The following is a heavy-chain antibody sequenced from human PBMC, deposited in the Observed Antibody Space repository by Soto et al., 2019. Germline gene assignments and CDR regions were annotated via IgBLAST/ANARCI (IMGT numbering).Heavy chain of an antibody. CDR3: ARGAMYSSSWYSRVGSNWFDP. CDR2: INHSGST. J-gene: IGHJ5*02. Sequence: SETLSLTCAVYGGSFSGYYWSWIRQPPGKGLEWIGEINHSGSTNYNPSLKSRVTISVDTSKNQFSLKLSSVTAADTAVYYCARGAMYSSSWYSRVGSNWFDPWGQGTLVTVS. V-gene: IGHV4-34*01. CDR1: GGSFSGYY. D-gene: IGHD6-13*01.